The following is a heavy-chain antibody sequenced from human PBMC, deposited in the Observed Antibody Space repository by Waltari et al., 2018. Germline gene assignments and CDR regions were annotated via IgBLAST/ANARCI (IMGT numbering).Heavy chain of an antibody. V-gene: IGHV3-23*01. J-gene: IGHJ4*02. CDR2: VSVTGGST. CDR3: AKTYNSGWNFFDY. D-gene: IGHD6-19*01. CDR1: GFTFSTYV. Sequence: EVQLLESGGGLVQPGGSLRLSCADSGFTFSTYVVSWVRQAPGKGLEWVSVVSVTGGSTYYADSVKGRFTISRDNSKNTLYLQMHNLRGDDTAVYYCAKTYNSGWNFFDYWGQGTLVTVSS.